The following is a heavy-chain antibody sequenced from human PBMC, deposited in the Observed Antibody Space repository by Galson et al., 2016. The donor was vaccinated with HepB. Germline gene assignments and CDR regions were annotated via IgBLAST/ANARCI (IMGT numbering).Heavy chain of an antibody. J-gene: IGHJ4*02. CDR3: ARDPDLVDSSSYFDH. CDR1: GFTFGRYS. CDR2: ISYSSSTI. D-gene: IGHD3-22*01. Sequence: SLRLPCAASGFTFGRYSMNWVRQAPGKGLQWDSSISYSSSTIYYADSVRGRFTVSRDNAKNALYLQMHSLRDEDTAVYYCARDPDLVDSSSYFDHWGQGTLVTVSS. V-gene: IGHV3-48*02.